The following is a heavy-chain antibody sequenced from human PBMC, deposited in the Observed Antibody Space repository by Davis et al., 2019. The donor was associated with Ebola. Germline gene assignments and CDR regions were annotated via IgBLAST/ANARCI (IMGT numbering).Heavy chain of an antibody. Sequence: ESLKISCAASGFTFSSYGMHWIRQPPGKGLEWIGSIYYSGSTYYNPSLKSRVTISVDTSKNQFSLKLSSVTAADTAVYYCARVYIVATIVDYWGQGTLVTVSS. D-gene: IGHD5-12*01. J-gene: IGHJ4*02. CDR3: ARVYIVATIVDY. CDR2: IYYSGST. V-gene: IGHV4-38-2*01. CDR1: GFTFSSYG.